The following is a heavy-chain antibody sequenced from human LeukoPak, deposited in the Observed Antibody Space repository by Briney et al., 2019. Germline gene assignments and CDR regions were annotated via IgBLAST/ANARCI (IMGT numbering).Heavy chain of an antibody. J-gene: IGHJ6*03. CDR1: GYTFTSYD. CDR3: ARGGDSSSPYYYYYYMDV. Sequence: ASVKVSCKASGYTFTSYDINWVRQATGQGLEWMGWMNPNSGDTDYAQKFQGRITITRNTSISTAYMELSSLRSEDTAVYYCARGGDSSSPYYYYYYMDVWGKGTTVTVSS. V-gene: IGHV1-8*03. CDR2: MNPNSGDT. D-gene: IGHD6-6*01.